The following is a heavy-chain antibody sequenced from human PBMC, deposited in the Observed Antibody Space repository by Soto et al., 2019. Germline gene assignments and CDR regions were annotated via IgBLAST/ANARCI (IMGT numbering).Heavy chain of an antibody. J-gene: IGHJ4*02. CDR1: AFSLSTSGVG. Sequence: QITLKESGPTLVKPTQTLTLTCTFSAFSLSTSGVGVGWIRQHPGKALEWLTFIYWDDDKRYSPSLKSRLTITKDTSKNQVVLTMTNMDPVDTATYYCARLVAAGITYYFDSWGQGTLVTVSS. D-gene: IGHD2-21*01. V-gene: IGHV2-5*02. CDR3: ARLVAAGITYYFDS. CDR2: IYWDDDK.